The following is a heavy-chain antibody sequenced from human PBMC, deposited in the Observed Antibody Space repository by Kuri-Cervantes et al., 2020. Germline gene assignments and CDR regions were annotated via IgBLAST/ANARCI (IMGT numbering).Heavy chain of an antibody. CDR3: ARDLSNGDYGDY. Sequence: GSLRLSCTVSGGSISSYYWSWIRQPPGKGLEWIGYIYYSGSTNYNPSLKSRVTISEDTSKNQFSLKLSSVTAADTAVYYCARDLSNGDYGDYWGQGTLVTVSS. CDR1: GGSISSYY. CDR2: IYYSGST. V-gene: IGHV4-59*12. J-gene: IGHJ4*02. D-gene: IGHD4-11*01.